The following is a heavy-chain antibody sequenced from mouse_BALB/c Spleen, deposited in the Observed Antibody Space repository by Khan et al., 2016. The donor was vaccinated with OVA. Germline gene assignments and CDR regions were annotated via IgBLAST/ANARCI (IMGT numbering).Heavy chain of an antibody. Sequence: EVELVESGGDLVKPGGSLKLSCAASGCTFSDYYMYWVRQTPETRLEWVATISDGGTYTYYPDSVKGRFTISRDDVMHGLYLQMTSMKSEDTAVYYCARGCYGNPFAYWGQGTLVTVSA. V-gene: IGHV5-4*02. CDR1: GCTFSDYY. CDR2: ISDGGTYT. D-gene: IGHD2-1*01. CDR3: ARGCYGNPFAY. J-gene: IGHJ3*01.